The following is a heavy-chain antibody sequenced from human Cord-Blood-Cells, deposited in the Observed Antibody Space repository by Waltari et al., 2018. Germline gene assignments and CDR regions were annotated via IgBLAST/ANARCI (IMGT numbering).Heavy chain of an antibody. CDR1: GGSFSGYY. Sequence: QVQLQQRGAGLLKPSETLSLTCAVHGGSFSGYYWSWIRQPPGKGLEWIGEINHSGSTNYNPSLKSRVTISVDTSKNQFSLKLSSVTAADTAVYYCARAYSSGWFDYWGQGTLVTVSS. V-gene: IGHV4-34*01. J-gene: IGHJ4*02. CDR2: INHSGST. D-gene: IGHD6-19*01. CDR3: ARAYSSGWFDY.